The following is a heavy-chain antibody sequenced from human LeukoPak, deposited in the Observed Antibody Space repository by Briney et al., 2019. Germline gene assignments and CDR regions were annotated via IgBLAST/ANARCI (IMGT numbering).Heavy chain of an antibody. V-gene: IGHV4-31*03. D-gene: IGHD4-17*01. CDR2: IYYSGST. CDR1: GGSISSGGYY. Sequence: PSQTLSLTCTVSGGSISSGGYYWSWIRQHPGKGLEWIGYIYYSGSTYYNPSLKNRVTISVDTSKNQFSLKLSSVTAADTAVYYCARAGDYGDFPEFWYFDLWGRGTLVTVSS. CDR3: ARAGDYGDFPEFWYFDL. J-gene: IGHJ2*01.